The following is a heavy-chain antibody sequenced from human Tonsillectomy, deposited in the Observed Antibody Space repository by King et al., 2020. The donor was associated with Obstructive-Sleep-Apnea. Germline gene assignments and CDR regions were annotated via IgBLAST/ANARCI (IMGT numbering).Heavy chain of an antibody. Sequence: QLQESGPGLVKPSETLSLTCTVSGGSISTYFWSWIRQPAGKRLEWIGHTHTSGTTNYNPSLKSRVTMSVDTSKNQFSLKLSSVTAADTAVYYCARQLWFGELSTTHRYFDLWGRGTLVTVSS. V-gene: IGHV4-4*07. D-gene: IGHD3-10*01. J-gene: IGHJ2*01. CDR2: THTSGTT. CDR1: GGSISTYF. CDR3: ARQLWFGELSTTHRYFDL.